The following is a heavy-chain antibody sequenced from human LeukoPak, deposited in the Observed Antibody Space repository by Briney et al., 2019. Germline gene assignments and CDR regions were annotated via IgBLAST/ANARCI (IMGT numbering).Heavy chain of an antibody. CDR3: ARGGGSSWYDWFDP. CDR2: IYHSGST. V-gene: IGHV4-59*01. J-gene: IGHJ5*02. Sequence: SETLSLTCTVSGGSISSYYWSWIRQPPGKGLEWIGYIYHSGSTNYNPSLKSRVTISVDTSKNQFSLKLSSVTAADTAVYYCARGGGSSWYDWFDPWGQGTLVTVSS. CDR1: GGSISSYY. D-gene: IGHD6-13*01.